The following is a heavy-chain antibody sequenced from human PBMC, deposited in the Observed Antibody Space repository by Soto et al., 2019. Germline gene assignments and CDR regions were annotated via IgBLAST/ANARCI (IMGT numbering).Heavy chain of an antibody. CDR2: ISRRNSYI. D-gene: IGHD6-19*01. J-gene: IGHJ6*03. CDR3: ARASSTQDYYYYYMDV. Sequence: EVRLVESGGGLVKPGGSPRLSCAASGFTFRSHSMNWVRQAPGKGLEWVSSISRRNSYIYYADSVKGRLTISRDDAKNSLYLQMNSLSAEDTAVYYCARASSTQDYYYYYMDVWGKGTTVTVSS. CDR1: GFTFRSHS. V-gene: IGHV3-21*01.